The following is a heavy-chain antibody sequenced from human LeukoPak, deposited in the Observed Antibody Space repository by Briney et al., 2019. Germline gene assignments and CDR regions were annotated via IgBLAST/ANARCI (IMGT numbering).Heavy chain of an antibody. CDR2: INHSGST. J-gene: IGHJ6*04. CDR1: GGSFSGYY. D-gene: IGHD3-10*01. V-gene: IGHV4-34*01. CDR3: ARVPRITMVRGVTNYYYYYGMDV. Sequence: SETLSLTCAVYGGSFSGYYWSWIRQPPGKGLEWIGEINHSGSTNYSPSLKSRVTISVDTSKNQFSLKLSSVTAADTAVYYCARVPRITMVRGVTNYYYYYGMDVWGKGTTVTVSS.